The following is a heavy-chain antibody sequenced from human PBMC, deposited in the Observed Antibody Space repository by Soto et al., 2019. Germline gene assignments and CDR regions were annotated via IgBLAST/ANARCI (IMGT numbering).Heavy chain of an antibody. CDR3: AKNRLANSPYYYYYYGMDV. J-gene: IGHJ6*02. CDR2: ISYDGSNK. CDR1: GFSFRSYG. Sequence: PGGSLRLSCAASGFSFRSYGMHWARQAPGKGLEWVAVISYDGSNKYYPDSVKGRFTISRDNSKNTLYLQMSSLRAEDTAVYYCAKNRLANSPYYYYYYGMDVWGQGTTVTCSS. V-gene: IGHV3-30*18.